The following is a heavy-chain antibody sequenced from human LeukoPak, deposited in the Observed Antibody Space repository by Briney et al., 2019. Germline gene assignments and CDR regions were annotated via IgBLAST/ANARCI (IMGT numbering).Heavy chain of an antibody. J-gene: IGHJ4*02. CDR1: GFSFSNSG. D-gene: IGHD3-22*01. V-gene: IGHV3-30*02. CDR3: ARGPPAYYYDSRVN. CDR2: IRYDGTYT. Sequence: PGGSLRLSCAASGFSFSNSGLHWVRQAPGKGLEWVAFIRYDGTYTYYADSVKGRSTVSRDNAKNTLYLQTNSLRVEDAAVYYCARGPPAYYYDSRVNWGQGTRVTVSS.